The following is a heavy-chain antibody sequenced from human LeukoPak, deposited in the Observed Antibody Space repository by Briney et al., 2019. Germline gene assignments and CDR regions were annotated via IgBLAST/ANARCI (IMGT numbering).Heavy chain of an antibody. CDR3: ARVMKTYYDFWSGVCLDY. D-gene: IGHD3-3*01. J-gene: IGHJ4*02. Sequence: TPGGSLRLSCAASGFTFSDYYMSWIRQAPGKGLEWVSYISSSGSTIYYADSVKGRFTISRDNAKNSLYLQMNSLRAEDTAVYYCARVMKTYYDFWSGVCLDYWGQGTLVTVSS. CDR2: ISSSGSTI. CDR1: GFTFSDYY. V-gene: IGHV3-11*04.